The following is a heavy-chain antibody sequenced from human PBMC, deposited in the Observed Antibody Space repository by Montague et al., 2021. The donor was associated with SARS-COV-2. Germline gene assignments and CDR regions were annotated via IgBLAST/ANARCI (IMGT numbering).Heavy chain of an antibody. J-gene: IGHJ4*02. Sequence: TLSLTCSVSGDSIGSGSYYWSWIRRAAGEGQEWIGRIYTSGRTDYNPSLINRVIISLDTSKNQFSLKLSSLTTADTGVYYCARAPDDYGTFGYWGQGIPVIVSS. V-gene: IGHV4-61*02. CDR1: GDSIGSGSYY. D-gene: IGHD4-17*01. CDR2: IYTSGRT. CDR3: ARAPDDYGTFGY.